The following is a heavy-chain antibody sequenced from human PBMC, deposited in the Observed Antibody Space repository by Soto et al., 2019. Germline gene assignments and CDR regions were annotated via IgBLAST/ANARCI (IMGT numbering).Heavy chain of an antibody. CDR1: GFTLRSYA. CDR2: ISYDGSNK. D-gene: IGHD3-22*01. J-gene: IGHJ4*02. Sequence: GGSLRLSCGASGFTLRSYAMHWVRQTPGKGLEWVAVISYDGSNKHYADSVKGRFSISRDNAKNMLYLQMDSLSSEDTAVYYCVRSMIIVVRLIGLDYWGQGTLVTVSS. V-gene: IGHV3-30-3*01. CDR3: VRSMIIVVRLIGLDY.